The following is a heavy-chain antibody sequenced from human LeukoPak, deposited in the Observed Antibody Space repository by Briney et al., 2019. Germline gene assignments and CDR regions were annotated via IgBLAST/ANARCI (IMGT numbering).Heavy chain of an antibody. J-gene: IGHJ5*02. CDR2: IYPGDSDT. V-gene: IGHV5-51*01. D-gene: IGHD3-10*01. Sequence: GESLKISCKGSGYSFTSYWIGWVRQMPGKGLEWMGIIYPGDSDTRYSPSFQGQVTISADKSISTAYLQWSSLKASDTAMYYCARQWDYGSGSYYFSEFDPWGQGTLVTVSS. CDR1: GYSFTSYW. CDR3: ARQWDYGSGSYYFSEFDP.